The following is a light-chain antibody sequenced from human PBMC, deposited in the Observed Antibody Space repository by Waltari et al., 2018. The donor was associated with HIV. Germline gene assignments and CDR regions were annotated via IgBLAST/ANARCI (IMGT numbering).Light chain of an antibody. CDR1: QSISTY. Sequence: DIQMTQSPSSLSASAGDRVTITCRASQSISTYLNWYQQKPGKAPNLLIYAASTLESGVPSRFSGSGSGTDFTLTISSLQLEDFATYFCQQSYSTPQTFGQGTQVEIK. CDR3: QQSYSTPQT. V-gene: IGKV1-39*01. J-gene: IGKJ1*01. CDR2: AAS.